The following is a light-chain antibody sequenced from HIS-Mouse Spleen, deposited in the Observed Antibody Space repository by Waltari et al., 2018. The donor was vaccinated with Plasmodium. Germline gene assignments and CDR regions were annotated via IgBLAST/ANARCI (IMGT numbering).Light chain of an antibody. V-gene: IGLV3-1*01. CDR3: QAWDSSTVV. CDR2: QDS. J-gene: IGLJ2*01. CDR1: KLGDKY. Sequence: SYELTQPPSVSVSPGQTASITCSGDKLGDKYACWYQQKPGQSPVLVIYQDSKRPSGIPERFSGSNDGNTATLTISGTQAMEEADYYCQAWDSSTVVFGGGTKLTVL.